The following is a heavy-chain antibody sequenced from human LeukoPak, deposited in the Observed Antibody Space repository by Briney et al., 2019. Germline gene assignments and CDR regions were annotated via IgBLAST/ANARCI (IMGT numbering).Heavy chain of an antibody. D-gene: IGHD3-22*01. CDR1: GGSISSGGYY. J-gene: IGHJ5*02. CDR2: IYYSGST. CDR3: ASGNYYDSSGSQSDWFDP. Sequence: SETLSLTCTVSGGSISSGGYYWSWIRQHPGKGLEWIGYIYYSGSTYCNPSLKSRVTISVDTSKNQFSLKLSSVTAADTAVYYCASGNYYDSSGSQSDWFDPWGQGTLVTVSS. V-gene: IGHV4-31*03.